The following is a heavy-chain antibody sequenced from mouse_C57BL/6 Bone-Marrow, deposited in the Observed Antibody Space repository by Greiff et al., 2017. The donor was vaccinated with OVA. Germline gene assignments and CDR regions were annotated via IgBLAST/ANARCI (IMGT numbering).Heavy chain of an antibody. Sequence: QVQLQQSGPELVKPGASVEISCKASGYAFSSSWMNWVKQRPGKGLEWIGRIYPGDGDTNYNGKFKGKATLTADKSSSTAYMQLSSLTSEDSAVYFCARLWSLFAYWGQGTLVTVSA. V-gene: IGHV1-82*01. J-gene: IGHJ3*01. CDR3: ARLWSLFAY. CDR2: IYPGDGDT. CDR1: GYAFSSSW. D-gene: IGHD1-1*02.